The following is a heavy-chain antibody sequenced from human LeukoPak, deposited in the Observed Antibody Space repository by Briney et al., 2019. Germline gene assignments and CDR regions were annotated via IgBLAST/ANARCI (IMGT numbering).Heavy chain of an antibody. Sequence: SETLSLTCTVSSGSTSNYYWTWIRQPPGNGLEWIGHFHYSGTTNYNPSLKDRVTISVDTSKNQVYLKMSSVTAADTAMYYCATSKQWLVYVYWGQGTLVTVSS. D-gene: IGHD6-19*01. CDR3: ATSKQWLVYVY. V-gene: IGHV4-59*01. CDR2: FHYSGTT. CDR1: SGSTSNYY. J-gene: IGHJ4*02.